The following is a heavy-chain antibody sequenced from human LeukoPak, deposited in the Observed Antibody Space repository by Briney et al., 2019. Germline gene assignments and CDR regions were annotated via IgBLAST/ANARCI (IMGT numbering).Heavy chain of an antibody. CDR2: INPNSGGT. D-gene: IGHD5-18*01. V-gene: IGHV1-2*02. CDR3: ARDAGERYSYGSAVDY. Sequence: ASVKVSCKASGYTFTGYYMHWVRQAPGQGLEWMGWINPNSGGTNHAQKFQGRVTMTRDTSISTAYMELSRLRSDDTAVYYCARDAGERYSYGSAVDYWGQGTLVTVSS. J-gene: IGHJ4*02. CDR1: GYTFTGYY.